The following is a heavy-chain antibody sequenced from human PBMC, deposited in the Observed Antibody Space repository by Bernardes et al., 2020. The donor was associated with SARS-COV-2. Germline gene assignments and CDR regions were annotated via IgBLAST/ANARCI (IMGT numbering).Heavy chain of an antibody. Sequence: ASVKVSCKASGYTFTSYGISWVRQAPGQGLEWMGWISAYNGNTNYAQKLQGRVTMTTDTSTSTDYMELRSLRSDDTAVYYCARVVTTRWFDPWGQGTLVTVSS. V-gene: IGHV1-18*01. D-gene: IGHD4-4*01. J-gene: IGHJ5*02. CDR3: ARVVTTRWFDP. CDR2: ISAYNGNT. CDR1: GYTFTSYG.